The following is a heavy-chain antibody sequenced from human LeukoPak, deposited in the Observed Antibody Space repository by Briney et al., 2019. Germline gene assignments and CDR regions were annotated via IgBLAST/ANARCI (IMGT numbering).Heavy chain of an antibody. CDR1: GFTVSRNY. Sequence: GGSLRLSCAASGFTVSRNYMNWVRQAPGKGLVWGSVIDSGGRTFYEDSVKGRFTISRDKSKNTLYLQMNSLRAEDTAVYYCARGHYYDSSGLDYWGQGTLVTVSS. CDR2: IDSGGRT. V-gene: IGHV3-53*05. J-gene: IGHJ4*02. D-gene: IGHD3-22*01. CDR3: ARGHYYDSSGLDY.